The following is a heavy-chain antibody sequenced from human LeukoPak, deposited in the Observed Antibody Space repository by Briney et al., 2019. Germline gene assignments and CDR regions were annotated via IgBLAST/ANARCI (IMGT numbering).Heavy chain of an antibody. V-gene: IGHV4-30-2*01. CDR3: ARLVGATSADY. Sequence: SETLSLTCTVSGGSISSGGYYWSWIRQPPGKGLEWIGYIYHSGSTYYNPSLKSRVTISVDRSKNQFSLKLSPVTAADTAVYYCARLVGATSADYWGQGTLVTVSS. D-gene: IGHD1-26*01. CDR1: GGSISSGGYY. CDR2: IYHSGST. J-gene: IGHJ4*02.